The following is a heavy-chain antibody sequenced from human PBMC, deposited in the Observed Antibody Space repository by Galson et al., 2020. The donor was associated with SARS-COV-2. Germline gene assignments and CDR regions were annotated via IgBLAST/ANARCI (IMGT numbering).Heavy chain of an antibody. Sequence: GESLKISCAASGFTFSSYAMHWVRQAPGKGLEWVAVISYDGSNKYYADSVKGRFTISRDNSKNTLYLQMNSLRAEDTAVYYCARAQYGGYVSGFDPWGQGTLVTVSS. CDR2: ISYDGSNK. CDR1: GFTFSSYA. V-gene: IGHV3-30-3*01. CDR3: ARAQYGGYVSGFDP. J-gene: IGHJ5*02. D-gene: IGHD5-12*01.